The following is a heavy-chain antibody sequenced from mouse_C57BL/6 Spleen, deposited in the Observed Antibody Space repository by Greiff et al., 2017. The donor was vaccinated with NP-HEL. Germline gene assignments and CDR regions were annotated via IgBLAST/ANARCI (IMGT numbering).Heavy chain of an antibody. Sequence: DVQLQESGGGLVQPKGSLKLSCAASGFSFNTYAMNWVRQAPGKGLEWVARIRSKSNNYATYYADSVKDRFTISRDDSESMLYLQMNNLKTEDTAMYYCVRHYDYAEAYWGQGTLVTVSA. CDR1: GFSFNTYA. CDR3: VRHYDYAEAY. CDR2: IRSKSNNYAT. V-gene: IGHV10-1*01. D-gene: IGHD2-4*01. J-gene: IGHJ3*01.